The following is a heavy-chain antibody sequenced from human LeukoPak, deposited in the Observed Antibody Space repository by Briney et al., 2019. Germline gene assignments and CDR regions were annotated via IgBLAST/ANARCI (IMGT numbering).Heavy chain of an antibody. CDR1: GGTFSSYA. Sequence: ASVKVSCKASGGTFSSYAISWVRQAPGQGLEWMGGIIPIFGTANYAQKFQGRVTITADESTSTAYMELSSLRSEDTAVYYCARPEGDCSGGSCRVVWFDPWGQGTLVTVSS. CDR2: IIPIFGTA. CDR3: ARPEGDCSGGSCRVVWFDP. V-gene: IGHV1-69*13. J-gene: IGHJ5*02. D-gene: IGHD2-15*01.